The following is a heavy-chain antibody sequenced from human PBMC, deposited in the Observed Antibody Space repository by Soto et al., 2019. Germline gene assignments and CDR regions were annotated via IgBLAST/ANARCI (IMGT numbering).Heavy chain of an antibody. CDR2: IIPIFGTT. V-gene: IGHV1-69*13. D-gene: IGHD3-22*01. CDR1: GGTFSSSG. CDR3: ARDQGYDSSGYYYSQLDH. Sequence: ASVKVSCKASGGTFSSSGISWVRQAPGQGLEWMGGIIPIFGTTIYAQKFQGRVTITADESTSTAYMELSSLRSEDTAVYYCARDQGYDSSGYYYSQLDHWGQGTLVTVSS. J-gene: IGHJ4*02.